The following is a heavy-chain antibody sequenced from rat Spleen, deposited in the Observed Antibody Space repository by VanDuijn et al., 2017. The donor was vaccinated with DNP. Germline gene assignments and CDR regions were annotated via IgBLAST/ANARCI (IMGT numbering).Heavy chain of an antibody. CDR3: TRQLGLDY. V-gene: IGHV5-25*01. Sequence: EVQLVESGGGLVQPGRSLKLSCAASGLTFSDYNMAWVRQAPTKGLEWVASISPSDDTTYYRDSVKGRFTISRDNAQSTLYLQMDSLRSEDTATYYCTRQLGLDYWGQGVMVTVSS. CDR2: ISPSDDTT. J-gene: IGHJ2*01. D-gene: IGHD5-1*01. CDR1: GLTFSDYN.